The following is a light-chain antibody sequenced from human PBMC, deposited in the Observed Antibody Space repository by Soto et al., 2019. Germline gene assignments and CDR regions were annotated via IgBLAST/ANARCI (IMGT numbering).Light chain of an antibody. V-gene: IGKV3-11*01. Sequence: EIVLTQSPVTLSLSPWERATLSCRASQSVSNNYLAWYQQKPGQAPRLLIYGASNRATGIPARFSGSGSGTDFTLTISSLEPEDFAVYYCQQRSNWPLTFGGGTKVDIK. CDR3: QQRSNWPLT. CDR1: QSVSNNY. J-gene: IGKJ4*01. CDR2: GAS.